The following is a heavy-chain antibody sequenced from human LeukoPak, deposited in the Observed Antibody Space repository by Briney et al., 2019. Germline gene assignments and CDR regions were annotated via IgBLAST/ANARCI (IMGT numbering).Heavy chain of an antibody. CDR2: IYSSGST. CDR1: GGSFSGCS. V-gene: IGHV4-4*07. J-gene: IGHJ3*02. CDR3: ARDPAPDAFDI. Sequence: SETLSLTCAVYGGSFSGCSWCWIRQPAGKGLEWIGRIYSSGSTNYNPSLKSRVTMSADTSKNHFSLKLSSVTAADTAVYYCARDPAPDAFDIWGQGTMVTVSS.